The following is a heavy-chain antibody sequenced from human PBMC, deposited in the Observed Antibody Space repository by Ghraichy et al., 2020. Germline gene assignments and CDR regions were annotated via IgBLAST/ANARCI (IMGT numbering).Heavy chain of an antibody. V-gene: IGHV4-59*01. CDR3: ARDRGYCSSTSCYPWFDP. CDR2: IYYSGST. CDR1: GGSISSYY. Sequence: SETLSLTCTVSGGSISSYYWSWIRQPPGKGLEWIGYIYYSGSTNYNPSLKSRVTISVDTSKNQFSLKLSSVTAADTAVYYCARDRGYCSSTSCYPWFDPWGQGTLVTVSS. D-gene: IGHD2-2*01. J-gene: IGHJ5*02.